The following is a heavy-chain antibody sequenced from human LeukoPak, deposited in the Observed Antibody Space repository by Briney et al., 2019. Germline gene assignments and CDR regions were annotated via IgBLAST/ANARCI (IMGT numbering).Heavy chain of an antibody. J-gene: IGHJ4*02. Sequence: ASVKVSCKASGYTLTSYDINWVRQATGQGLEWMGWMNPNSGRTGYAQNFQGRITITRNTSISTAYMELSSLRSEDTAVYYCARARARRSYDILTGPRFDYWGQGTLVTVSS. CDR2: MNPNSGRT. CDR1: GYTLTSYD. CDR3: ARARARRSYDILTGPRFDY. V-gene: IGHV1-8*01. D-gene: IGHD3-9*01.